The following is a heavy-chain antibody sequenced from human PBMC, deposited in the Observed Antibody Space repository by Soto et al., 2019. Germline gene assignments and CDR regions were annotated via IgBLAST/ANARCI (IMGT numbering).Heavy chain of an antibody. J-gene: IGHJ4*02. CDR2: ISGSGGAT. CDR1: GFTFTSYA. V-gene: IGHV3-23*01. Sequence: GGSLRLSCAASGFTFTSYAMSWVRQAPGKGLEWASAISGSGGATYYAESVKGRFTISRDNSKNTLYLQMNSLRAEDTAVYYCAKEDGSGSYFPLDYWGQGTLVTVSS. CDR3: AKEDGSGSYFPLDY. D-gene: IGHD3-10*01.